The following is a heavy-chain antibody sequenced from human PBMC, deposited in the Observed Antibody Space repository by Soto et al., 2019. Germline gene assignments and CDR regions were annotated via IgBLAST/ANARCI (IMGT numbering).Heavy chain of an antibody. Sequence: RLSCAASGFTFSSYGMHWVRQAPGKGLEWVAVISYDGSNKYYADSVKGRFTISRDNSKNTLYLQMNSLRAEDTAVYYCAKEGGVGQLWSLYYYYYGMDVWGQGTTVTVSS. CDR2: ISYDGSNK. CDR1: GFTFSSYG. CDR3: AKEGGVGQLWSLYYYYYGMDV. J-gene: IGHJ6*02. V-gene: IGHV3-30*18. D-gene: IGHD5-18*01.